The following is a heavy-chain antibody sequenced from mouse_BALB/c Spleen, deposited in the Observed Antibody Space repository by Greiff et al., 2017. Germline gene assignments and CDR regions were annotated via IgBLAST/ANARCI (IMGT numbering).Heavy chain of an antibody. CDR1: GFTFSDYY. CDR2: ISDGGSYT. D-gene: IGHD3-3*01. CDR3: AREGDAYFDY. Sequence: DVMLVESGGGLVKPGGSLKLSCAASGFTFSDYYMYWVRQTPEKRLEWVATISDGGSYTYYPDSVKGRFTISRDNAKNNLYLQMSSLKSEDTAMYYCAREGDAYFDYWGQGTTLTVSS. J-gene: IGHJ2*01. V-gene: IGHV5-4*02.